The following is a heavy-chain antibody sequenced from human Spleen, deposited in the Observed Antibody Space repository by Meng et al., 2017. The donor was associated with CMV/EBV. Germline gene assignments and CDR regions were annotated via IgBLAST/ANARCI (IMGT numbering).Heavy chain of an antibody. CDR3: ARERSGYFDY. CDR1: GGTFSSYA. J-gene: IGHJ4*02. CDR2: IIPIFGTA. Sequence: QVQVVQSGAEVNKPGASVKFSVKASGGTFSSYASSWVRQAPGQGLEWMGGIIPIFGTANYAQKFQGRVTITADESTSTAYMELSSLRSKDTAVYYCARERSGYFDYWGQGTLVTVSS. V-gene: IGHV1-69*01. D-gene: IGHD3-10*01.